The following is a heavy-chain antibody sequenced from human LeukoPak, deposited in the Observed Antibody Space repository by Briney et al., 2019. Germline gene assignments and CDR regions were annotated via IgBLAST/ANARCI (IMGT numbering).Heavy chain of an antibody. CDR2: IYSGGST. Sequence: PGGSLRLSCAASGFTFSSYDMSWVRQAPGKGLEWVSVIYSGGSTYYADSVKGRFTISRDNSKNTLYLQMNSLRAEDTAVYYCARGEVTVTTSDYWGQGTLVTVSS. D-gene: IGHD4-17*01. J-gene: IGHJ4*02. CDR3: ARGEVTVTTSDY. CDR1: GFTFSSYD. V-gene: IGHV3-66*01.